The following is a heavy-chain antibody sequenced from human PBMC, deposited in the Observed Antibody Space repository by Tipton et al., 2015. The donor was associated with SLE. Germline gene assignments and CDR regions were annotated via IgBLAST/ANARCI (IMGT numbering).Heavy chain of an antibody. CDR2: ISSSSSTI. CDR1: GFTFSSYS. Sequence: SLRLSCAASGFTFSSYSMNWVRQAPGKGLEWVSYISSSSSTIYYADSVKGRFTISRDNAKNSLYLQMNSLRAEDTAVYYCARANGANFDCWGQGTLVTVSS. D-gene: IGHD4-17*01. V-gene: IGHV3-48*01. J-gene: IGHJ4*02. CDR3: ARANGANFDC.